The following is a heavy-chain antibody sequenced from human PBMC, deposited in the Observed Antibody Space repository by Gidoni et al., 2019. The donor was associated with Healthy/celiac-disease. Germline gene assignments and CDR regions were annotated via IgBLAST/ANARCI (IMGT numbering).Heavy chain of an antibody. V-gene: IGHV5-10-1*03. CDR1: GSSFTSSW. Sequence: EVQLVPSGAEVKKPGESLRISCTGSGSSFTSSWLSWVRQMPGKGLEWMGRIDPSDSYTNYSPACQGNVTISADKSISTAYLQWSSLKASDTAMYYCARHSGSYCRHCQHNWFDPWGQGTLVTVSS. CDR3: ARHSGSYCRHCQHNWFDP. D-gene: IGHD1-26*01. J-gene: IGHJ5*02. CDR2: IDPSDSYT.